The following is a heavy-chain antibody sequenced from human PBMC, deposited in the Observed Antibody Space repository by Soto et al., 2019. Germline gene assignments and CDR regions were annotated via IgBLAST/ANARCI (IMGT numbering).Heavy chain of an antibody. CDR3: GRGRDSDDSVYRPVDY. D-gene: IGHD3-22*01. CDR2: IKQDESEK. V-gene: IGHV3-7*03. Sequence: EVQLVESGGGLVQPGGSLRLSCAASGFTFSESSMTWVRQAPGKGLEWVTNIKQDESEKYYVDSVEGRFTISRDNAKISLYLQMTSLRVEATAVYYCGRGRDSDDSVYRPVDYWGQGTRVTVSS. J-gene: IGHJ4*02. CDR1: GFTFSESS.